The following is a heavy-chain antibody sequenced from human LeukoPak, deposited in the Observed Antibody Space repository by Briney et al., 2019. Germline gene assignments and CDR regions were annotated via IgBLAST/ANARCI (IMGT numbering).Heavy chain of an antibody. D-gene: IGHD1-26*01. V-gene: IGHV1-58*02. Sequence: ASVKVSYKTSGFTVSHSAIQWVRQARGQRLEWVGWIVVGTGNTNSAQKFQDRVSITRDMTTTTAYMEFISLTSEDTAVYYCAASLSGFDSCGQGRLVTVSS. J-gene: IGHJ4*02. CDR3: AASLSGFDS. CDR1: GFTVSHSA. CDR2: IVVGTGNT.